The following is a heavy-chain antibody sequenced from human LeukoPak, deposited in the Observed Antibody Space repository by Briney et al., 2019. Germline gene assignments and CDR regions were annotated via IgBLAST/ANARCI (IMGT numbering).Heavy chain of an antibody. V-gene: IGHV4-31*03. CDR1: GGSISSGGYY. CDR3: ARVFGGGRTYYYDSSGYTI. D-gene: IGHD3-22*01. J-gene: IGHJ3*02. Sequence: SQTLSLTCTVSGGSISSGGYYWSWIRQHPGKGLEWIGYIYYSGSTYYNPSLKSRVTISVDTSKNQFSLKLSSVTAADTAVYYCARVFGGGRTYYYDSSGYTIWGQGTMVTVSS. CDR2: IYYSGST.